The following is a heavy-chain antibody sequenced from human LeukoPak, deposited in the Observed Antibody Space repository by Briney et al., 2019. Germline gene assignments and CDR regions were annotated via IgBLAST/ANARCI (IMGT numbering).Heavy chain of an antibody. CDR1: GFTVSSNY. D-gene: IGHD6-19*01. CDR3: ARDRGTRTVAGISRYYYGMDV. CDR2: IYSGGST. J-gene: IGHJ6*02. Sequence: EGSLRLSCAASGFTVSSNYMSWVRQAPGKGLEWVSVIYSGGSTYYADSVKGRFTISRDNSKNTLYLQMNSLRAEDTAVYYCARDRGTRTVAGISRYYYGMDVWGQGTTVTVSS. V-gene: IGHV3-53*01.